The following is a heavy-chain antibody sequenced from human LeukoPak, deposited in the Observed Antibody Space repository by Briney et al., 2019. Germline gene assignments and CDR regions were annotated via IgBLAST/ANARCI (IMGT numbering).Heavy chain of an antibody. J-gene: IGHJ3*02. CDR2: ISYDGSNK. D-gene: IGHD6-13*01. CDR3: ASIPGIAAAGMEDAFDI. CDR1: GFTFSSYA. V-gene: IGHV3-30-3*01. Sequence: GGSLRLSCAASGFTFSSYAMHWVRQAPGKGLEWVAVISYDGSNKYYADSVKGRFTISRDNSKNTLYLQTNSLRAEDTAVYYCASIPGIAAAGMEDAFDIWGQGTMVTVSS.